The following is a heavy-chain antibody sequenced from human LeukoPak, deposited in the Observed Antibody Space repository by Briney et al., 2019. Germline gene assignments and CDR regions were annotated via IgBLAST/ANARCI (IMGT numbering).Heavy chain of an antibody. CDR2: INHLGRT. Sequence: PSETLSLTCAVYGGSFGVYYWSWIRQPPGKGLEWIAEINHLGRTNYNPSLKSRATISIDTSKNQVLLKLSSVTAADTAVYYCARGSASGIYPIDYWGQGTLVTVSS. J-gene: IGHJ4*02. CDR3: ARGSASGIYPIDY. D-gene: IGHD5-12*01. V-gene: IGHV4-34*01. CDR1: GGSFGVYY.